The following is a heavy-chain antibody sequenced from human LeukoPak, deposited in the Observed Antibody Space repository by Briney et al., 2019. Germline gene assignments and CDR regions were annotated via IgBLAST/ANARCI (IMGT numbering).Heavy chain of an antibody. CDR2: IWYDGSNK. J-gene: IGHJ3*02. CDR1: GFTFSTYA. CDR3: ARAAAGSGASDI. Sequence: GGSLRLSCAASGFTFSTYAMYWVRQAPGKGLEWVSIIWYDGSNKFYADSVKGRFTISRDNSKNTLYLQMSSLRDEDTAVYYCARAAAGSGASDIWGQGTMVTVSS. V-gene: IGHV3-33*01. D-gene: IGHD6-13*01.